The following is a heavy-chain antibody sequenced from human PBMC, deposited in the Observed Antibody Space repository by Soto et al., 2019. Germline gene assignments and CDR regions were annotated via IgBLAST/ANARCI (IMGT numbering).Heavy chain of an antibody. CDR2: IYYSGST. Sequence: PSETLSLTCTVSGGSISSGGYYWSWIRQHPGKGLEWIGYIYYSGSTYYNPSLKSRVTIPVDTSKNQFSLKLSSVTAADTAVYYCARVPLRHYYDSSGYFYWGQGTLVTV. CDR3: ARVPLRHYYDSSGYFY. J-gene: IGHJ4*02. CDR1: GGSISSGGYY. D-gene: IGHD3-22*01. V-gene: IGHV4-31*03.